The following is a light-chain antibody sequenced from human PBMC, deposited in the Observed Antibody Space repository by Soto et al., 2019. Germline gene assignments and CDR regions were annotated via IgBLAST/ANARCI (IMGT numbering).Light chain of an antibody. Sequence: DIQMTQSPSSLSASVGDRVTITCRTSQGLTNDLQWYQQKPGKHAQRLIYAASSLQSAGPSRFCGSGSGTEFTLTISSLQPEDFATKYCLQHDSYPLTFGEGTTVEIK. CDR1: QGLTND. V-gene: IGKV1-17*01. J-gene: IGKJ4*01. CDR2: AAS. CDR3: LQHDSYPLT.